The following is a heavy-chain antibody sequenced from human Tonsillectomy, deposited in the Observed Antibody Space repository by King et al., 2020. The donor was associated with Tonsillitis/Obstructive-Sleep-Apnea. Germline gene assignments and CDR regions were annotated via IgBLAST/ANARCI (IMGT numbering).Heavy chain of an antibody. J-gene: IGHJ5*02. CDR1: GFTFDDYG. Sequence: VHLVESGGGVVGPGVSLRLSRAASGFTFDDYGLSLAGQAPGAGLEWGSGSNCIGGSRAYADSVKGRFTISGDNAKNSLYLQMNSLRAEDTALYYCARDGDDFWSAENWFDPWGQGTLVTVSS. D-gene: IGHD3-3*01. V-gene: IGHV3-20*04. CDR2: SNCIGGSR. CDR3: ARDGDDFWSAENWFDP.